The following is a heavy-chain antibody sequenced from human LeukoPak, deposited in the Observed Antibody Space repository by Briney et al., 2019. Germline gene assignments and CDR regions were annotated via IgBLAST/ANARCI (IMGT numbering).Heavy chain of an antibody. J-gene: IGHJ4*02. CDR3: AGGSGTLGN. Sequence: SQTLSLTFAISGDSVSSKSAAWNWLRQSPSRGLEWLGRTYYRSKWYNDHAVSVKSRITINPDTSKNQFSLQLNSVTPEDTAVYYCAGGSGTLGNWGQGTLVTVSS. D-gene: IGHD6-13*01. V-gene: IGHV6-1*01. CDR1: GDSVSSKSAA. CDR2: TYYRSKWYN.